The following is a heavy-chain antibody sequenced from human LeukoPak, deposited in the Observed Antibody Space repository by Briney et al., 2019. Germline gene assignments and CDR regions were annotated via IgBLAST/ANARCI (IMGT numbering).Heavy chain of an antibody. Sequence: ASVKVSCKASGYTFTGYSMHWVRQAPGQGLEWMGWINPNSGGTNYAQKFQGRVTMTRDTSISTAYMELSRLRSDDTAVYYCARGSSGWGNWFDPWGQGTLVTVSS. CDR3: ARGSSGWGNWFDP. CDR1: GYTFTGYS. CDR2: INPNSGGT. V-gene: IGHV1-2*02. D-gene: IGHD6-19*01. J-gene: IGHJ5*02.